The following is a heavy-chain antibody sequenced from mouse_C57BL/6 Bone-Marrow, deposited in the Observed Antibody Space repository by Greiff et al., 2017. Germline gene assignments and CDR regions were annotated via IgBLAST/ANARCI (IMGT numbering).Heavy chain of an antibody. D-gene: IGHD1-1*01. Sequence: QVQLQQPGAELVMPGASVKLSCKASGYTFTSYWMHWVKQRPGQGLEWIGVIDPSDSYTNYNQKLKGKSTLTVDKSSSTAYMQLSSLPSDDSAVYYCARSLYYGSSYNYWGQGTTLTVSS. CDR1: GYTFTSYW. V-gene: IGHV1-69*01. CDR3: ARSLYYGSSYNY. J-gene: IGHJ2*01. CDR2: IDPSDSYT.